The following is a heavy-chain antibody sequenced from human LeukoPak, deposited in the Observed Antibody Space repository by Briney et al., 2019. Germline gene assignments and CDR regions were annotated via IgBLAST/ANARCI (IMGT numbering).Heavy chain of an antibody. CDR1: GYSFTSSL. CDR3: ARHPSYTSGWPLDY. CDR2: INPGDSDT. J-gene: IGHJ4*02. Sequence: GESLRFSCQSSGYSFTSSLIGWARQMPGKGLEWMAIINPGDSDTRYSPSFQGQVTISADKSTNTAYLQWSRLKASETAMYYCARHPSYTSGWPLDYWGQGTLVTVSS. D-gene: IGHD6-19*01. V-gene: IGHV5-51*01.